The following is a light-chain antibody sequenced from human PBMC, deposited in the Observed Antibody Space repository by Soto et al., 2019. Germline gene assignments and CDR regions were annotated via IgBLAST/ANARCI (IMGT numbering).Light chain of an antibody. CDR1: QSLLHSNGYNY. CDR3: MQARHTWT. CDR2: LSS. Sequence: EIVMTQSPVSLPVTPGEPASISCRSSQSLLHSNGYNYLDWYLQKPGQSPQLLIYLSSHRASGVPDRFSGSGSGTDFTLKISRVEAEDVGVYYCMQARHTWTFGQGTKVEIK. J-gene: IGKJ1*01. V-gene: IGKV2-28*01.